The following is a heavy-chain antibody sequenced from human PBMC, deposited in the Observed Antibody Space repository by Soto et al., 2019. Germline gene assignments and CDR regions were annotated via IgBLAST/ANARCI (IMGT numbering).Heavy chain of an antibody. CDR2: SKNKADSYTT. CDR1: GFTFSDHY. J-gene: IGHJ4*02. CDR3: TVWGSGNDFGAA. D-gene: IGHD3-10*01. V-gene: IGHV3-72*01. Sequence: EVQLVESGGGLVQPGGSLRLSCAASGFTFSDHYMDWVRQAPGKGLEWVGRSKNKADSYTTEYAASVKGSFTISRDGSKNSLFLQMNSLKTEDPAVYYCTVWGSGNDFGAAWGQGILVTVSS.